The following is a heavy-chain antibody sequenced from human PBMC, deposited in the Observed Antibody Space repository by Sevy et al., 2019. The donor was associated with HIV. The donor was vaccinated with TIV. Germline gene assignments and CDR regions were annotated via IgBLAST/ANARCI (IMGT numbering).Heavy chain of an antibody. CDR2: INADNGNT. CDR1: GYTFTGYA. D-gene: IGHD3-10*01. J-gene: IGHJ6*02. CDR3: ARGPAWLGAYGLDV. V-gene: IGHV1-3*01. Sequence: ASVKVSCKASGYTFTGYAIHWVRQAPGQRLEWMGWINADNGNTKYSQKFQDRVNVTRDTSANTAYMELSSLRSEDTATYYCARGPAWLGAYGLDVWGLGTTVTVSS.